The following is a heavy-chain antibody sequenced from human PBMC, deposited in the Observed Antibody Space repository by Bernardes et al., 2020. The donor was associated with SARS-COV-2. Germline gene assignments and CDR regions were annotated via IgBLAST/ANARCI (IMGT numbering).Heavy chain of an antibody. CDR1: GGSLNDYS. CDR2: ITQSGSA. Sequence: TLSLTCAVYGGSLNDYSWSWIRQAPGKGLEWIGDITQSGSAKYNPSLGRRVTILLDTSKSQVSLRLSFVTAADTAVYYCAGSSCGIDCYIGGLRSWDYGMDVWGQGTTVTVSS. V-gene: IGHV4-34*01. CDR3: AGSSCGIDCYIGGLRSWDYGMDV. D-gene: IGHD2-21*02. J-gene: IGHJ6*02.